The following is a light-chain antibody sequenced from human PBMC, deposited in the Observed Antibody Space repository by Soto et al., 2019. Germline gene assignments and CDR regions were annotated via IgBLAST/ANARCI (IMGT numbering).Light chain of an antibody. V-gene: IGKV1-5*03. CDR3: QQYNDKWT. J-gene: IGKJ1*01. Sequence: DIQKIQFPSTLSATVGDRVTITCRASQSISSWLAWYQQKPGQAPKLLIYKASTLQSGVPSRFSGSGSGTEFTLAISSLQPDDSATYYCQQYNDKWTFGQGPKVDIK. CDR2: KAS. CDR1: QSISSW.